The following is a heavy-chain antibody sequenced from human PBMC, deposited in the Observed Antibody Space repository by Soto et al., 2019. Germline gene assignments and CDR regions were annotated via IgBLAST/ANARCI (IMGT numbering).Heavy chain of an antibody. CDR1: GFTFSSYA. Sequence: GGSLRLSCAASGFTFSSYAMSWVRQAPGKGLEWVSAISGSGGSTYYADSVKGRFTISRDNYKNTLYLQMNSLRAEDTAVYYCAKDIYGDYYYYGMDVWGQGTTVTVSS. CDR3: AKDIYGDYYYYGMDV. CDR2: ISGSGGST. J-gene: IGHJ6*02. V-gene: IGHV3-23*01. D-gene: IGHD3-10*01.